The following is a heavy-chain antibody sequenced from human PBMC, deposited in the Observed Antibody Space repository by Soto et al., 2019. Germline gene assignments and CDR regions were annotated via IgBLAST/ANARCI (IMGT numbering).Heavy chain of an antibody. CDR1: GGSFSGYY. V-gene: IGHV4-34*01. CDR2: INHSGST. Sequence: QVQLQQWGAGLLKPSETLSLTCAVYGGSFSGYYWSWIRQPPGKGLEWIGEINHSGSTNYNPSLKSRGTISVDTAKNQFSLKLSSVTAADTAVYYCARGYGRTFDYWGQGTLVTVSS. CDR3: ARGYGRTFDY. D-gene: IGHD3-10*01. J-gene: IGHJ4*02.